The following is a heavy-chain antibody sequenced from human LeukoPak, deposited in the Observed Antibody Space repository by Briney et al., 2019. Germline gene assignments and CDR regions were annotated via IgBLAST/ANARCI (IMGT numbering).Heavy chain of an antibody. CDR3: ARDRLTPNYYYYGMDV. J-gene: IGHJ6*02. D-gene: IGHD3-9*01. CDR1: GFTFGDYA. Sequence: GGSLRLSCTTSGFTFGDYAMSWYRQAPGKGLEWVSVIHSGGSTYYADSVKGRFTISRDNSKNTLYLQMNSLRAEDTAVYYCARDRLTPNYYYYGMDVWGQGTTVTVSS. V-gene: IGHV3-53*01. CDR2: IHSGGST.